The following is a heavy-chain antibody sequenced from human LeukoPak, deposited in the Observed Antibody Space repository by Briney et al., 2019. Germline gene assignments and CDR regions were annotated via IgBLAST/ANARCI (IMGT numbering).Heavy chain of an antibody. CDR2: IIPIFGTA. D-gene: IGHD3-16*01. J-gene: IGHJ6*04. V-gene: IGHV1-69*06. CDR1: GGTFSSYA. Sequence: ASVKVSCKASGGTFSSYAISWVRQAPGQGLEWMGGIIPIFGTANYAQKFQGRVTITADKSTSTAYMELSSLRSEDTAVYYCARGTRVGNLDYYGMDVWGKGTTVTVSS. CDR3: ARGTRVGNLDYYGMDV.